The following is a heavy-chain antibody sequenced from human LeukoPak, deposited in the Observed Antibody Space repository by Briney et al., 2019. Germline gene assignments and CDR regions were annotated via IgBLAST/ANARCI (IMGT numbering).Heavy chain of an antibody. V-gene: IGHV3-11*04. J-gene: IGHJ4*02. CDR2: ISNGGTTT. CDR1: GFTFSDNY. D-gene: IGHD6-25*01. CDR3: ASEPRLLDH. Sequence: GGSLRLSCAASGFTFSDNYMSWIRQAPGKGLEWVSYISNGGTTTKYADSVEGRFTISRDNAKDFLYLQMNSLRAEDTAVYFCASEPRLLDHWGQGTLVTVSS.